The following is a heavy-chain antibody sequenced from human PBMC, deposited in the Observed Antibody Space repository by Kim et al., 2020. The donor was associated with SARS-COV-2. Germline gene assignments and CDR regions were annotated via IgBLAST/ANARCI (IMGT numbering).Heavy chain of an antibody. CDR1: GFTFSNAW. CDR2: IKSKTDGGTT. V-gene: IGHV3-15*01. CDR3: TTDTPRELQSPLDY. D-gene: IGHD1-26*01. Sequence: GGSLRLSCAASGFTFSNAWMSWVRQAPGKGLEWVGRIKSKTDGGTTDYAAPVKGRFTISRDDSKNTLYLQMNSLKTEDTAVYYCTTDTPRELQSPLDYWGQGTLVTVSS. J-gene: IGHJ4*02.